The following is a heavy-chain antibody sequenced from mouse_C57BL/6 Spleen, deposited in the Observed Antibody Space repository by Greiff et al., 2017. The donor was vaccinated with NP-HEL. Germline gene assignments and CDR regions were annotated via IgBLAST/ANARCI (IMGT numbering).Heavy chain of an antibody. CDR3: AREEDGSYYYAMDY. J-gene: IGHJ4*01. CDR1: GYTFTSYW. V-gene: IGHV1-69*01. CDR2: IDPSDSYT. D-gene: IGHD1-1*01. Sequence: QVQLQQPGAELVMPGASVKLSCKASGYTFTSYWMHWVKQRPGQGLEWIGEIDPSDSYTNYNQKFKGKSTLTVDKSSSTAYMQLSSLTSEDSAVYYCAREEDGSYYYAMDYWGQGTSVTVSS.